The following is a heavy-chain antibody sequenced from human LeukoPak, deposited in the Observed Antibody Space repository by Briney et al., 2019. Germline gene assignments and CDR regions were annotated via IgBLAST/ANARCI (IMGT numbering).Heavy chain of an antibody. J-gene: IGHJ4*02. CDR1: GFTFSSYW. D-gene: IGHD1-26*01. V-gene: IGHV3-74*01. CDR2: INSDGSST. Sequence: GGSLRLSCAASGFTFSSYWMHWVRQAPGKGLVWVSRINSDGSSTSYADSVKGRFTISRDNAKNTLYLQMNSLTVEDTSFYYCARVSYSGSYHFDYWGQGALVTVSS. CDR3: ARVSYSGSYHFDY.